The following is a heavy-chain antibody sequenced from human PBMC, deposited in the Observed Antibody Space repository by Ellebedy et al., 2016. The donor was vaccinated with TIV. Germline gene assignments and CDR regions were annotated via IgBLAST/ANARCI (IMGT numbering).Heavy chain of an antibody. Sequence: PGGSLRLSCAASGFIFSDHYMDWVRQAPGKGLEWVGRSRNKANSPATEYAASVTGRFTISRDDSENSLYLQMNSLKTEDTAVYYCARGGIYVPFGYWGQGTLVTVSS. D-gene: IGHD1-26*01. CDR1: GFIFSDHY. J-gene: IGHJ4*02. CDR2: SRNKANSPAT. CDR3: ARGGIYVPFGY. V-gene: IGHV3-72*01.